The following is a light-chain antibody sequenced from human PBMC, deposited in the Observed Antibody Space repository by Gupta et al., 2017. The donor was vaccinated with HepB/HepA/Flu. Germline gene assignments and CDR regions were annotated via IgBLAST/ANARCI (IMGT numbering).Light chain of an antibody. CDR2: AAS. J-gene: IGKJ4*01. CDR3: QQGHHSPIT. CDR1: QAISSS. Sequence: DIQLTQSPSLLSASIGDRVTITCRARQAISSSLAWFQQKPGKAPKLLIYAASTLKSGVPSRFSGGGSGTEFTLTISSRQPEDFAAYYCQQGHHSPITFGGGTKVDI. V-gene: IGKV1-9*01.